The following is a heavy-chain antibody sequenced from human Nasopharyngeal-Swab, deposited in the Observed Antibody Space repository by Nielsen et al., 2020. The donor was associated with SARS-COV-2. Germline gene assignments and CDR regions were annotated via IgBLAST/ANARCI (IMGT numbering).Heavy chain of an antibody. V-gene: IGHV3-30*18. Sequence: GASLKISCAASGFTFSSYDMHWVRQAPGKGLEWVAVISYDGSNKYYADSVKGRFTISRDNSKNTLYLQMNSLRAEDTAVYYCAKGGGTTGTVGLDIWGQGTMVTVSS. CDR3: AKGGGTTGTVGLDI. CDR1: GFTFSSYD. J-gene: IGHJ3*02. CDR2: ISYDGSNK. D-gene: IGHD1-1*01.